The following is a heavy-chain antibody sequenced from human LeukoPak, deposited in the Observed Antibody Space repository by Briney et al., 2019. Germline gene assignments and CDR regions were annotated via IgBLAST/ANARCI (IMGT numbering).Heavy chain of an antibody. CDR1: GFTFSSYG. J-gene: IGHJ6*02. Sequence: GGSLRLSCAASGFTFSSYGVHWVRQAPGKGLEWVAVISYDGSNKYYADSVKGRFTISRDNSKNTLYLQMNSLRAEDTAVYYCAKGSSSSYYYYGMDVWGQGTTVTVSS. V-gene: IGHV3-30*18. CDR3: AKGSSSSYYYYGMDV. D-gene: IGHD6-6*01. CDR2: ISYDGSNK.